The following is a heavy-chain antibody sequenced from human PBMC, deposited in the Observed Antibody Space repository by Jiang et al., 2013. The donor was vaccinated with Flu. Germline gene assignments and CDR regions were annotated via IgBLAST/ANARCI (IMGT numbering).Heavy chain of an antibody. CDR3: ARDRMSYYDSSVRSWYFDY. J-gene: IGHJ4*02. V-gene: IGHV4-31*03. Sequence: GPGLVKPSQTLSLTCTVSGGSISSGGYYWSWIRQHPGKGLEWIGYIYYSGSTYYNPSLKSRVTISVDTSKNQFSLKLSSVTAADTAVYYCARDRMSYYDSSVRSWYFDYWGQGTLVTVSS. CDR2: IYYSGST. D-gene: IGHD3-22*01. CDR1: GGSISSGGYY.